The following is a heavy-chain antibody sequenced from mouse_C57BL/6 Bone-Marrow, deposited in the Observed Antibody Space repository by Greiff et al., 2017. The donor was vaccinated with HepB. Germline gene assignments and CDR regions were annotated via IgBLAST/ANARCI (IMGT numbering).Heavy chain of an antibody. CDR1: GYTFTSYW. V-gene: IGHV1-69*01. CDR3: ARSYSNYPFAY. Sequence: QVQLQQPGAELVMPGASVKLSCKASGYTFTSYWMHWVKQRPGQGLEWIGEIDPSDSYTNYNQKFKGKSTLTVDKSSSTAYMQRSSLTSEDSAVYYCARSYSNYPFAYWGQGTLVTVSA. CDR2: IDPSDSYT. D-gene: IGHD2-5*01. J-gene: IGHJ3*01.